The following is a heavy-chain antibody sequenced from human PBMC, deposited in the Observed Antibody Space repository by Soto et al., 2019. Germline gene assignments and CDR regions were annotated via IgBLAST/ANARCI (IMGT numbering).Heavy chain of an antibody. J-gene: IGHJ4*02. CDR3: ARDNWNSY. CDR1: GFTFSTYW. V-gene: IGHV3-74*01. Sequence: PGGSLRLSCVASGFTFSTYWMHWVRQAPGKGLVWVSRVDSGGSGTNYADSVKGRFTISRDNAKNTLYLQMSSLRAEDTGVYYCARDNWNSYWGQGTRVTVSS. D-gene: IGHD1-1*01. CDR2: VDSGGSGT.